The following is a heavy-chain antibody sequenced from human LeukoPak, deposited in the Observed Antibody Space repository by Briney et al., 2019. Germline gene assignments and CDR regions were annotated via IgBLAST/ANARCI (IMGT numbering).Heavy chain of an antibody. V-gene: IGHV4-39*01. Sequence: SETLSLTCTVSGNSISSSSYYWGWIRQPPGKGLEWIGNINYSGSTYYNPSLKSRVTMSVDTSKNQFSLKLNSVTAADTAVYYCASRQRYSSGWYFGYWGQGTLVTVSS. CDR3: ASRQRYSSGWYFGY. CDR2: INYSGST. J-gene: IGHJ4*02. D-gene: IGHD6-19*01. CDR1: GNSISSSSYY.